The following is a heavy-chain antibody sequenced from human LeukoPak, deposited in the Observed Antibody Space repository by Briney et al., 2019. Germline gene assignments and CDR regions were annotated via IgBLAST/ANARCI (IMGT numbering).Heavy chain of an antibody. V-gene: IGHV4-59*10. CDR3: ARAKGSGSYYNFDY. Sequence: SETLSLTCAVYGGSFSGYYWSWIRQPAGKGLEWIGRIYTSGSTNYNPSLKSRVTMSVDTSKNQFSLKLSSVTAADTAVYYCARAKGSGSYYNFDYWGQGTLVTVSS. J-gene: IGHJ4*02. D-gene: IGHD3-10*01. CDR2: IYTSGST. CDR1: GGSFSGYY.